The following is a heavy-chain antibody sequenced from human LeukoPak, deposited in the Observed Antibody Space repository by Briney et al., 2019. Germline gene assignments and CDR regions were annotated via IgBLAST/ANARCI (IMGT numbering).Heavy chain of an antibody. CDR1: GGTFSSYA. CDR3: ARLELSLMVRRPDYDYVWGSYTSDY. D-gene: IGHD3-16*01. CDR2: IIPIFGTA. V-gene: IGHV1-69*06. Sequence: SVKVSCKASGGTFSSYAISWVRQAPGQGLEWMGGIIPIFGTANYAQKFQGRVTITADKSTSTAYMELSSLRSEDTAVYYCARLELSLMVRRPDYDYVWGSYTSDYWGQGTLVTVSS. J-gene: IGHJ4*02.